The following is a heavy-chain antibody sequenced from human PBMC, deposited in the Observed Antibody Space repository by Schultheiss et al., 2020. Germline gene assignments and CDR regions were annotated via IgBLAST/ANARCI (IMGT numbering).Heavy chain of an antibody. J-gene: IGHJ4*02. CDR2: INHSGST. V-gene: IGHV4-34*01. CDR3: ARPIGGVVVVTALDY. CDR1: GGSFSGYY. Sequence: SETLSLTCAVYGGSFSGYYWSWIRQPPGKGLEWIGEINHSGSTNYNPSLKSRVTISVDTSKNQFSLKLSSVTAADTAVYYCARPIGGVVVVTALDYWGQGTLVTVSS. D-gene: IGHD2-21*02.